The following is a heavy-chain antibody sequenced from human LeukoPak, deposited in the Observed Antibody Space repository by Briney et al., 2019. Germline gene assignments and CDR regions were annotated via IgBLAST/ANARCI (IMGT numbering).Heavy chain of an antibody. J-gene: IGHJ4*02. CDR3: ARATGTIIDY. Sequence: SQTLSLTCAISGDSVSSNSAAWNWIRQFPSRGLEWLGRTYYRSKWYNDYAVSVKSRITINPDTSKNKFSLQLNSVTPEDTAMYYCARATGTIIDYWGQGTLVTVSS. D-gene: IGHD1-1*01. CDR2: TYYRSKWYN. V-gene: IGHV6-1*01. CDR1: GDSVSSNSAA.